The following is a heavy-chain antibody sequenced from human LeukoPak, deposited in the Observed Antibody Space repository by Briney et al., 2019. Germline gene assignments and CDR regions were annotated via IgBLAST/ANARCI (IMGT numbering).Heavy chain of an antibody. D-gene: IGHD3-10*01. J-gene: IGHJ6*04. CDR2: IWYDGTDK. CDR1: GFVFSRYG. Sequence: GRSLRLSCAASGFVFSRYGMHWVRQAPGKGLEWVAVIWYDGTDKYYADSVRGRFTISRDNSKNTLYLQMNSLRAEDTAVYCCARANYGSGSNYYYGMDVWGKGTTVTVSS. V-gene: IGHV3-33*01. CDR3: ARANYGSGSNYYYGMDV.